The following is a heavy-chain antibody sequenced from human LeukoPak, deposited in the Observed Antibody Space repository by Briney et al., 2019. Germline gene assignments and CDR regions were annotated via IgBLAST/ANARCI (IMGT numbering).Heavy chain of an antibody. CDR2: IIPTFDVA. CDR1: GDNFSSYV. D-gene: IGHD3-10*01. V-gene: IGHV1-69*04. Sequence: GASVKVSCKASGDNFSSYVITWVRQAPGQGLEWMGRIIPTFDVANFAQKFKGRVTITADKSTNTAHLELSSLRSEDTAVYYCARAAMVRGVIITPYFDYWGQGTLVTVSS. J-gene: IGHJ4*02. CDR3: ARAAMVRGVIITPYFDY.